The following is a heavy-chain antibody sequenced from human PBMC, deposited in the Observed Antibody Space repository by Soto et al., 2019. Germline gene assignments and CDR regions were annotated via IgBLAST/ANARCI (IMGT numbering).Heavy chain of an antibody. Sequence: QVQLVESGGGVVQPGRSLRLSCAASGFIFSSYGMHWVRQAPGKGLEWVAVISYEGSHTYYADSVKGRFTITRDNSKNTLYLQMNSLRPEDTAVYYCAKEVHCGGGSCSWSEGFDYWGQGTQLTVSS. CDR2: ISYEGSHT. CDR3: AKEVHCGGGSCSWSEGFDY. V-gene: IGHV3-30*18. CDR1: GFIFSSYG. D-gene: IGHD2-15*01. J-gene: IGHJ4*02.